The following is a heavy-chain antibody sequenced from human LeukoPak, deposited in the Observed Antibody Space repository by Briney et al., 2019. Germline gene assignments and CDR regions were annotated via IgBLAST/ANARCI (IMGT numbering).Heavy chain of an antibody. D-gene: IGHD3-10*01. Sequence: ASVKVSCKASGGTFSSYAISWVRQAPGQGLEWMGGIIPIFGTANYAQKFQGRVTITADESTSTAYMELSSLRSEDTAVYYCASRRGITMVRGVRTAMDAFDIWGQGTMVTVSS. J-gene: IGHJ3*02. CDR2: IIPIFGTA. CDR3: ASRRGITMVRGVRTAMDAFDI. CDR1: GGTFSSYA. V-gene: IGHV1-69*13.